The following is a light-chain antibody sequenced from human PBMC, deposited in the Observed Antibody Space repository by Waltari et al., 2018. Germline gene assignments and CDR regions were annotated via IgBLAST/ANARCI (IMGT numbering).Light chain of an antibody. V-gene: IGLV1-47*01. Sequence: QSLLTQPPSASGTPGPRVTFSSSGSSSNIGSNKVYWYQQLPGTAPKLLIYRNNQRPSGVPDRFSGSKSGTSASLAISGLRSEDEADYYCAAWDDSLWVFGGGTKLTVL. J-gene: IGLJ3*02. CDR2: RNN. CDR1: SSNIGSNK. CDR3: AAWDDSLWV.